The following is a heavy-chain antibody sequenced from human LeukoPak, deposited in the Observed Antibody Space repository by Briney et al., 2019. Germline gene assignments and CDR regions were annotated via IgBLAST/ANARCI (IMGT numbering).Heavy chain of an antibody. J-gene: IGHJ3*02. Sequence: GESLKISCKVSGYSFSSHWIGWVRQMPEIGLEWMGIIYPGDTDTRYSPSFQGQVTISADKSISTAYLQWSSLKASDTAMYYCARRRLAAATNAFDIWGQGTMVTVSS. CDR2: IYPGDTDT. D-gene: IGHD6-13*01. CDR3: ARRRLAAATNAFDI. CDR1: GYSFSSHW. V-gene: IGHV5-51*01.